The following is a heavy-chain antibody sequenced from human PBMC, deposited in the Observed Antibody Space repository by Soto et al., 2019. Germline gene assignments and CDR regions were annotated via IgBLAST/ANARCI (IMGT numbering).Heavy chain of an antibody. CDR2: MNPNSGNT. D-gene: IGHD2-15*01. CDR3: AIAAPRAVVVAATDNWFDP. V-gene: IGHV1-8*01. CDR1: GYTFTSYD. J-gene: IGHJ5*02. Sequence: QVQLVQSGAEVKKPGASVKVSCKASGYTFTSYDINWVRQATGQGLEWMGWMNPNSGNTGYAQKFQGRVTMTRNTSISTAYMGLSSRRSEDSAVYYCAIAAPRAVVVAATDNWFDPGGQGTLVTVSS.